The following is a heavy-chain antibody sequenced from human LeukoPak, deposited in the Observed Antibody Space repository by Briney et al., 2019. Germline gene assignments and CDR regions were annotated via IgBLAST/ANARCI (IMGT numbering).Heavy chain of an antibody. Sequence: GGSLRLSCAASGFTFSRYAMSWVRQAPGKGLEWVSSIGGSGGTTYYADSVKGRFTISRDNSKNTLYLQMNSLRAEDTAVYYCARDQGIGAAAGNEYDYWGQGTLVTVSS. CDR1: GFTFSRYA. CDR2: IGGSGGTT. D-gene: IGHD6-13*01. V-gene: IGHV3-23*01. J-gene: IGHJ4*02. CDR3: ARDQGIGAAAGNEYDY.